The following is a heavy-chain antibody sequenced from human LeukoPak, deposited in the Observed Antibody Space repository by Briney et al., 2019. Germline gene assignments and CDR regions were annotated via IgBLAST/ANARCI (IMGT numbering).Heavy chain of an antibody. D-gene: IGHD5-12*01. CDR1: GFTFSSYA. Sequence: GGSLRLSCAASGFTFSSYAMRWVRQAPGKGLEWVSGVSGSGGSTYYADSVKGRFTISRDNSKNTLYLQMNSLRAEDTAVYYCAKDLDIVATITGNWGQGTLVTVSS. V-gene: IGHV3-23*01. CDR2: VSGSGGST. CDR3: AKDLDIVATITGN. J-gene: IGHJ4*02.